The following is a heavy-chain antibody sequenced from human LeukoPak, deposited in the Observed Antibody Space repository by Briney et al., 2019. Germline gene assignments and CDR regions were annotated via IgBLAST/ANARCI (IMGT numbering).Heavy chain of an antibody. J-gene: IGHJ6*03. CDR1: GGSFSAFF. Sequence: NPSETLSLTCAVSGGSFSAFFWRWIRQPPGKGLEWIGDVGHSGSADYNPSLKSRVTISVDTSKNQFSLKLSSVTAADTAVYYCARGALIAAAGQTHYYYYYMDVWGKGTTVTVSS. V-gene: IGHV4-34*01. CDR3: ARGALIAAAGQTHYYYYYMDV. D-gene: IGHD6-13*01. CDR2: VGHSGSA.